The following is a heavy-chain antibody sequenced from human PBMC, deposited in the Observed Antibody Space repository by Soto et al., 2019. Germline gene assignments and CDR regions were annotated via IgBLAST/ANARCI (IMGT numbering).Heavy chain of an antibody. CDR1: GGTFSSYT. V-gene: IGHV1-69*02. J-gene: IGHJ4*02. Sequence: QVQLVQSGAEVKKPGSSVKVSCKASGGTFSSYTISWVRQAPGQGLEWMGRIIPILGIANYAQKFQGRVTITADKSTSTAYMELSSLSSEDTAVSYCAYDSSGEQPTANDYWGQGTLITVSS. CDR3: AYDSSGEQPTANDY. CDR2: IIPILGIA. D-gene: IGHD3-22*01.